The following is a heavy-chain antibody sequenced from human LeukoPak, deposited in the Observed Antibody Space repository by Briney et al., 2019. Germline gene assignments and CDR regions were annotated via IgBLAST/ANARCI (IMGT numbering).Heavy chain of an antibody. CDR1: GGSFSGYY. V-gene: IGHV4-34*01. Sequence: PSETLSLTCAVYGGSFSGYYWSWIRQPPGKGLEWIGEINHSGSTNYNPSLKSRVTISVDTSKNQFSLKLSSVTVADTAVYYCARVWNSSGWYRDYYYMDVWGKGTTVTVSS. CDR2: INHSGST. CDR3: ARVWNSSGWYRDYYYMDV. J-gene: IGHJ6*03. D-gene: IGHD6-19*01.